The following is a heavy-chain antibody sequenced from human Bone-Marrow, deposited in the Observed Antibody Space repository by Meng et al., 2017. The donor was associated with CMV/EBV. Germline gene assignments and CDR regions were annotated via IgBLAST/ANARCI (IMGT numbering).Heavy chain of an antibody. V-gene: IGHV1-69*10. CDR1: GGTFSSYA. CDR2: IIPILGIA. CDR3: ASGAPTIDYFDY. Sequence: SVKVSCKASGGTFSSYAISWVRQAPGQGLEWMGGIIPILGIANYAQKFQGRVTITADKSTSTAYMELSSLRSEDTAVYYCASGAPTIDYFDYWGQGTLVTVSS. J-gene: IGHJ4*02. D-gene: IGHD1-26*01.